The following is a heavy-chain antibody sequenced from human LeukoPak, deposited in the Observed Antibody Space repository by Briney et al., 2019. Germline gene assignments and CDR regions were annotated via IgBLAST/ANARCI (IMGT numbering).Heavy chain of an antibody. Sequence: ASVKVSCKASGYTFTGYYMHWVRQAPGQGLEWMGWINPNSGGTNYAQKFQGRVTMTGDTSISTAYMELSRLRSDDTAVYYCARELEAIVVVPAARTLAYWGQGTLVTVSS. CDR3: ARELEAIVVVPAARTLAY. CDR2: INPNSGGT. J-gene: IGHJ4*02. V-gene: IGHV1-2*02. CDR1: GYTFTGYY. D-gene: IGHD2-2*01.